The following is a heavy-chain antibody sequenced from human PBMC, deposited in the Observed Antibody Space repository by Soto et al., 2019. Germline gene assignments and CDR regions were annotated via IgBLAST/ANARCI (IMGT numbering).Heavy chain of an antibody. CDR2: IIPIFGTA. CDR3: ASSYSNYALIDYYYYGMDV. D-gene: IGHD4-4*01. J-gene: IGHJ6*02. CDR1: GGTISGYA. Sequence: GASVKVPYRAAGGTISGYAISRVRQAPGQGLEWMGGIIPIFGTANYAQKFQGRVTITRDTSASTAYMELSSLRSEDTAVYYCASSYSNYALIDYYYYGMDVWGQGTTVTVSS. V-gene: IGHV1-69*05.